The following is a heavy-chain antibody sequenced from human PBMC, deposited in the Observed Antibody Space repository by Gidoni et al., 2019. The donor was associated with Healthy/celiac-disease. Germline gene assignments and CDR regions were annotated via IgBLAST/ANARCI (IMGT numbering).Heavy chain of an antibody. J-gene: IGHJ4*02. CDR2: INPSGGST. D-gene: IGHD5-18*01. CDR3: ARALGGYSYGYRFDY. Sequence: QVQLVQSGAEVKKPGASVKVSCKASGYTFSSYYMHWVRQAPGQGLEWMGIINPSGGSTSYAQKFQSRVTMTRDTSTSTVYMELSSLRSEDTAVYYCARALGGYSYGYRFDYWGQGTLVTVSS. V-gene: IGHV1-46*01. CDR1: GYTFSSYY.